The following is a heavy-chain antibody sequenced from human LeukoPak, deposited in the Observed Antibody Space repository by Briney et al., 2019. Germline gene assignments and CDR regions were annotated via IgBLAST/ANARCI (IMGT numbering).Heavy chain of an antibody. CDR3: ARGGGRYSYVYFDY. Sequence: GSLRLSCAASGFTFSNAWMSWVRQPPGKGLEWIGEINHSGSTNYNPSLKSRVTISVDTSKNQFSLKLSSVTAADTAVYYCARGGGRYSYVYFDYWGQGTLVTVSS. CDR1: GFTFSNAW. V-gene: IGHV4-34*01. J-gene: IGHJ4*02. D-gene: IGHD5-18*01. CDR2: INHSGST.